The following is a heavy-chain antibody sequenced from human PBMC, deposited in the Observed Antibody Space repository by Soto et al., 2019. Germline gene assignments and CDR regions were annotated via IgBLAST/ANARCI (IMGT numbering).Heavy chain of an antibody. J-gene: IGHJ4*02. V-gene: IGHV1-69*13. Sequence: SVQVSCKASGGTFSSYAISWVRQAPGQELEWMGGIIPIFGTANYAQKFQVRVTITADESTSTAYMELSSLRSEDTAVYYCARFHRYYDSSGSLGYFDYWGQGTLVTVSS. CDR2: IIPIFGTA. D-gene: IGHD3-22*01. CDR3: ARFHRYYDSSGSLGYFDY. CDR1: GGTFSSYA.